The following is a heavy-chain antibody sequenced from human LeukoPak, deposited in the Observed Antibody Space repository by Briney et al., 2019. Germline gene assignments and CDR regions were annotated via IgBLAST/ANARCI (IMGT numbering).Heavy chain of an antibody. D-gene: IGHD3-22*01. CDR1: GYTFTGYY. V-gene: IGHV1-2*02. J-gene: IGHJ4*02. CDR2: INPNSGGT. Sequence: GASVKVSCKASGYTFTGYYMHWVRQAPGQGLEWMGWINPNSGGTNYAQKFQGRVTMTRDTSISTAYMELSRLRSDDTAVYYCARDLSRDYYDSSGPPRVGYWGQGTLVTVSS. CDR3: ARDLSRDYYDSSGPPRVGY.